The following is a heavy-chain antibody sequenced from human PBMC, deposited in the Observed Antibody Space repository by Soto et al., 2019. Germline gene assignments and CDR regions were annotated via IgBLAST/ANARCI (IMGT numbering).Heavy chain of an antibody. CDR1: GYTFTSYY. V-gene: IGHV1-46*01. CDR2: INPSGGST. CDR3: ARDRYDYVWGSYRPSGYYYGMDV. D-gene: IGHD3-16*02. J-gene: IGHJ6*02. Sequence: GASVKVSCKASGYTFTSYYMHWVRQAPGQGLEWMGIINPSGGSTSYAQKFQGRVTMTRDTSTSTVYMELSSLRSEDTAVYYCARDRYDYVWGSYRPSGYYYGMDVWGQGTTVTVSS.